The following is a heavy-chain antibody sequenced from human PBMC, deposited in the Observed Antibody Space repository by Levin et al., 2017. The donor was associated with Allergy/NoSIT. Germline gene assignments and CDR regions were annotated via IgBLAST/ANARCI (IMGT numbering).Heavy chain of an antibody. CDR3: ARVQEDYWYFDL. CDR1: GFTFSSYW. V-gene: IGHV3-74*01. CDR2: INSDGSST. J-gene: IGHJ2*01. Sequence: GGSLRLSCAASGFTFSSYWMHWVRQAPGKGLVWVSRINSDGSSTSYADSVKGRFTISRDNAKNTLYLQMNSLRAEDTAVYYCARVQEDYWYFDLWGRGTLVTVSS.